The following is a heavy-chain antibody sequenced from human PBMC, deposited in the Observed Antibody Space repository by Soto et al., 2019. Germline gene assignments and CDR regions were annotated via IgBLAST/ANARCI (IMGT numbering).Heavy chain of an antibody. Sequence: SETLSLTCTVPGGSISNYYWGWIRQPAGKTLEWIGRIYSSGSISYNPSLKSRVSMSLDTSKKQFSLKLSSVTAADTAVYYCARGSSLTGIAVYFDFWGQGTLVTVS. J-gene: IGHJ4*02. CDR2: IYSSGSI. D-gene: IGHD6-19*01. CDR1: GGSISNYY. V-gene: IGHV4-4*07. CDR3: ARGSSLTGIAVYFDF.